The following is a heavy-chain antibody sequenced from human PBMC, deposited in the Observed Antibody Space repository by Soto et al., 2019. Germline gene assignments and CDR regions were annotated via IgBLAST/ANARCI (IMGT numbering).Heavy chain of an antibody. D-gene: IGHD3-3*01. CDR2: IYYSGST. CDR1: GGSISSGGYY. V-gene: IGHV4-31*03. J-gene: IGHJ4*02. Sequence: SETLSLTCTVSGGSISSGGYYWSWIRQHPGKGLEWIGYIYYSGSTYYNPSLKSRVTISVDTSKNQFSLKLSSVTAADTAVYYCARDRGDYDFWSGYSFYFDYWGQGTLVTVSS. CDR3: ARDRGDYDFWSGYSFYFDY.